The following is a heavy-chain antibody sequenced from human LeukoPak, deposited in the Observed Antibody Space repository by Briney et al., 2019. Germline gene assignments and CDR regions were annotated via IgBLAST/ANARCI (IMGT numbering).Heavy chain of an antibody. V-gene: IGHV1-46*01. CDR1: GYTFTAYY. CDR3: ARDRSDTEYYYMDV. D-gene: IGHD3-3*01. CDR2: INPSGGST. J-gene: IGHJ6*03. Sequence: ASVRVSCKASGYTFTAYYIHWVRQAPGQGLEWMGIINPSGGSTSYAQKFQGRVTMTRDMSTSTVYMELSSLRSEDTAVYYCARDRSDTEYYYMDVWGKGTTVTVSS.